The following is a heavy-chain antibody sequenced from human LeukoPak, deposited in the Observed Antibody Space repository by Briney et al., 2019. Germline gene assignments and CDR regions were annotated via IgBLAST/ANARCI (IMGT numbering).Heavy chain of an antibody. D-gene: IGHD3-10*01. Sequence: PSETLSLTCAVYGGSFSGYYWSWIRQPPGKGREGSVEINHSGSTNYYPSLKSRVTISVDTSKNQFSLKLRSVTAADKAVYYCARGPPYYYGSGSYYNVWGQGTLVTVSS. CDR1: GGSFSGYY. CDR2: INHSGST. V-gene: IGHV4-34*01. CDR3: ARGPPYYYGSGSYYNV. J-gene: IGHJ4*02.